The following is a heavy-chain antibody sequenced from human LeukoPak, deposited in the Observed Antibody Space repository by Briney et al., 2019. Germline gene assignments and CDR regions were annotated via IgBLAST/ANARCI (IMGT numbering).Heavy chain of an antibody. D-gene: IGHD6-13*01. CDR3: AKRDDSSSWTAFDI. V-gene: IGHV3-23*01. J-gene: IGHJ3*02. CDR2: IGGSGGRT. CDR1: GFTFSSYA. Sequence: GGSLRLSCAASGFTFSSYAMTWVRQAPGKGLEWVSVIGGSGGRTYYADSVRGRFTISRDNSKNTLYLQMNSLRAEDTAVYYCAKRDDSSSWTAFDIWGQGTMVTVSS.